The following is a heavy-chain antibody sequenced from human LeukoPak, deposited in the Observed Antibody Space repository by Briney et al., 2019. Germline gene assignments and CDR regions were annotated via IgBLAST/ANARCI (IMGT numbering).Heavy chain of an antibody. J-gene: IGHJ1*01. V-gene: IGHV3-7*05. CDR2: VKQEGRET. Sequence: GGSLRLSCVASGFTFSNYWMSWVRQAPGKGLEWVANVKQEGRETYYVDSAKGRFTISRDNAKNSLYLQMTSMRAEDTAVYYCAREGTYSGYDLTASWGQGTLVTVSS. D-gene: IGHD5-12*01. CDR3: AREGTYSGYDLTAS. CDR1: GFTFSNYW.